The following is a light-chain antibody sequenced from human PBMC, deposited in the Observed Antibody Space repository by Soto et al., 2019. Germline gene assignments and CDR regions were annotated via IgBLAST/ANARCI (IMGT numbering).Light chain of an antibody. CDR2: GAT. CDR3: QQGYTSAIT. CDR1: EGINIY. J-gene: IGKJ5*01. V-gene: IGKV1-16*01. Sequence: DIHMTQSPPAVSSSLGDIVTIICLASEGINIYLAWFQQKPGKAPKSLIYGATSLQRGVPSRFSGSGGDTDFSLTISSLQPEDIATYYCQQGYTSAITFGQGTRLEI.